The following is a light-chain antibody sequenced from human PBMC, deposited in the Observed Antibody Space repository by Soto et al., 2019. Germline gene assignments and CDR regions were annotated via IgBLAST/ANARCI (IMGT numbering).Light chain of an antibody. CDR3: SSYTSTSAYV. V-gene: IGLV2-14*01. Sequence: QSAPTQPASVSGSPGQSITISCTGTSSDIGKYNYASWYQQYPGKAPKLIISKVTDRPSGVSNRFSGSKSGNTASLTISGLQAEDEAVYYCSSYTSTSAYVFGGGTKLTVL. CDR1: SSDIGKYNY. CDR2: KVT. J-gene: IGLJ1*01.